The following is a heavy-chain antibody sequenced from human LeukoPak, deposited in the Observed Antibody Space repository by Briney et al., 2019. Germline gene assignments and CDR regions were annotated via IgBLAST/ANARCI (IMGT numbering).Heavy chain of an antibody. J-gene: IGHJ3*02. D-gene: IGHD6-13*01. CDR1: GYTFTSYD. Sequence: GASVKVSCKASGYTFTSYDINWVRQATGQGLEWMGWMNPNSGNTGYAQKFQGRVSMTRNTSISTAYMELSSLRSEDTAVYYCARGPNTAAGDSDAFDIWGQGTMVTVSS. CDR3: ARGPNTAAGDSDAFDI. CDR2: MNPNSGNT. V-gene: IGHV1-8*01.